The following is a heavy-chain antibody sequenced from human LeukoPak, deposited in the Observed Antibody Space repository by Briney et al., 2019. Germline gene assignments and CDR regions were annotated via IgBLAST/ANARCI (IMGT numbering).Heavy chain of an antibody. V-gene: IGHV1-18*01. CDR2: ISAYNGNT. CDR1: GYTFTSYG. D-gene: IGHD5-12*01. Sequence: ASVKVSCKASGYTFTSYGISWVRQAPGQGLEWMGWISAYNGNTNYAQKLQGRVTMTTDTSTSTAYMELRSLRSDDTAVYHCARLSGYHWESFYDYWGQGILVTVSS. J-gene: IGHJ4*02. CDR3: ARLSGYHWESFYDY.